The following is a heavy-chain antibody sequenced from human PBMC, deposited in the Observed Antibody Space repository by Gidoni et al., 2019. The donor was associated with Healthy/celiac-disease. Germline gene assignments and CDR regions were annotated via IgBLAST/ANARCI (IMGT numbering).Heavy chain of an antibody. Sequence: QVQLQQWGAGLLKPSETLSLTCAVYGGSFSGYYWSWIRQPPGKGLEWIGEINHSGSTNYNPSLKSRVTISVDTSKNQFSLKLSSVTAADTAVYYCARVRYYYDSSGQRGYYYYGMDVWGQGTTVTVSS. CDR2: INHSGST. D-gene: IGHD3-22*01. CDR3: ARVRYYYDSSGQRGYYYYGMDV. V-gene: IGHV4-34*01. J-gene: IGHJ6*02. CDR1: GGSFSGYY.